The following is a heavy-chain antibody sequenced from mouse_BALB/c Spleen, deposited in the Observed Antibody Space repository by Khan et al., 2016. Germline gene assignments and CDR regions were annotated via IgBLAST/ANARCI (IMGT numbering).Heavy chain of an antibody. CDR1: GFNIKDTY. V-gene: IGHV14-3*02. CDR3: ASYYFAY. J-gene: IGHJ2*01. CDR2: IDPANGNT. Sequence: VRLQQSGAELVKPGASVKLSCTASGFNIKDTYMHWVKQRPEQGLEWIGRIDPANGNTKYDPKFQGKATITADTSSNTAYLQLSSLTSEDTAVYYFASYYFAYWGQGTTLTVSS.